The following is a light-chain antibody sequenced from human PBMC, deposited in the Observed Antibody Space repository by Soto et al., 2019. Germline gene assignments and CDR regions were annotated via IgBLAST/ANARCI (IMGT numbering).Light chain of an antibody. J-gene: IGLJ2*01. CDR3: GTWDSSLTIGFI. Sequence: QSVLTQPPSVSAAPGQQVSISCSGSSSNVGKNFVSWYQHVPGKAPKLLIYDNQKRPSGIPDRFSASKSGTLATLDITGLQTGDEADYYCGTWDSSLTIGFIFGGGTKLTVL. V-gene: IGLV1-51*01. CDR1: SSNVGKNF. CDR2: DNQ.